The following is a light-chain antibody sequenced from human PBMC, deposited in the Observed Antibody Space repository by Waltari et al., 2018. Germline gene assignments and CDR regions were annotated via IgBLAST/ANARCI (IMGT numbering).Light chain of an antibody. CDR3: ISYTRSAPLGM. J-gene: IGLJ3*02. Sequence: QSALTQPASVSGSPGQSITISCTGTSSDVGAYNYVSWYQQHPGKAPKLMIYDVSNRPSGISNRFSGSKSGNTASLTISGLQAEDEADYYCISYTRSAPLGMFGGGTKLTVL. CDR1: SSDVGAYNY. CDR2: DVS. V-gene: IGLV2-14*03.